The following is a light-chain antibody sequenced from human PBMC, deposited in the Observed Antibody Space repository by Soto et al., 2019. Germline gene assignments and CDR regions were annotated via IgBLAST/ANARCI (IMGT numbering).Light chain of an antibody. V-gene: IGLV2-14*01. Sequence: QSALTQPASVSGSPGQSITIACTGTNRDVGSYNLVSWYQQRPGEAPKLIISEVRNRPSGISYRFTGSKSGNTASLTISGLQAEDEADYYCSSYTTTSTLVLGGGTKLTVL. CDR1: NRDVGSYNL. CDR3: SSYTTTSTLV. J-gene: IGLJ3*02. CDR2: EVR.